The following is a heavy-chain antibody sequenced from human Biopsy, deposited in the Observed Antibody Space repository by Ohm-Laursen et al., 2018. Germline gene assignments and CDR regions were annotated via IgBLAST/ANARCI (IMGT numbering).Heavy chain of an antibody. J-gene: IGHJ4*02. V-gene: IGHV3-30*18. Sequence: SLRLSCSASGFSFSSYGMHWVRQAPGKGLEWAAVISDDGRNKYYIDSVRGRFTLSRDNSKNTLYLQMNNLRAEDKAVFYCSKDLRNNNWGVENWGQGTLVTVSS. D-gene: IGHD7-27*01. CDR2: ISDDGRNK. CDR1: GFSFSSYG. CDR3: SKDLRNNNWGVEN.